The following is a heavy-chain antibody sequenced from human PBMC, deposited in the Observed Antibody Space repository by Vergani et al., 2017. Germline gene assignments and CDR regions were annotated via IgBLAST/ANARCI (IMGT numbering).Heavy chain of an antibody. Sequence: QVQLVESEGGVVQPGRSLTLSCVASGFTFSSHGMHWVRQAPGKGLEWVAVIWYDGSNKYYGDSVKGRFTISRDNSKNTLYLQMNSLRVEDTAVYYCARDGYDILTGYYNLLDYWGQGTLVTVSS. D-gene: IGHD3-9*01. CDR3: ARDGYDILTGYYNLLDY. V-gene: IGHV3-33*01. CDR2: IWYDGSNK. J-gene: IGHJ4*02. CDR1: GFTFSSHG.